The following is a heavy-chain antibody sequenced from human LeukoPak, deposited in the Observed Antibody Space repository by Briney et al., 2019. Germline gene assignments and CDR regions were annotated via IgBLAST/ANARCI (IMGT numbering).Heavy chain of an antibody. D-gene: IGHD6-13*01. CDR3: AKDLVYSSIGDAFDI. J-gene: IGHJ3*02. V-gene: IGHV3-11*04. CDR1: GFTFSDYY. CDR2: ISSSGSTI. Sequence: GGSLRLSCAASGFTFSDYYMSWIRQAPGKGLEWVSYISSSGSTIYYADSVKGRFTISRDNAKNSLYLQMNSLRAEDTAVYYCAKDLVYSSIGDAFDIWGQGTMVTVSS.